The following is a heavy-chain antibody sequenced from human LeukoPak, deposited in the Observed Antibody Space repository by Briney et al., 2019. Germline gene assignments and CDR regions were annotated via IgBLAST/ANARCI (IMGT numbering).Heavy chain of an antibody. Sequence: ASVKVSCTASGYTFTSYYMHWVRQAPGQGLEWMGIINPSGGSTGYAQKFQGRVTMTRDTSTSTVFMELSSLGSEDTAMYYCARAPRDSSTMLDYWGQGTLVTVSS. V-gene: IGHV1-46*01. CDR1: GYTFTSYY. CDR3: ARAPRDSSTMLDY. CDR2: INPSGGST. J-gene: IGHJ4*02. D-gene: IGHD6-13*01.